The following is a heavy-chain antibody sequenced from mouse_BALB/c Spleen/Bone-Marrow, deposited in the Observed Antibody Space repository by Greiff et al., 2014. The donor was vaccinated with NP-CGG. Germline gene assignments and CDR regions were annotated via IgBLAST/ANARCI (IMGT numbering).Heavy chain of an antibody. CDR2: INPSNGGT. Sequence: LVESGAELVKPGASVKLSCKASGYTFTSYYMYWVKQRPGQGLEWIGEINPSNGGTNFNGKFKSRATLTVDKSSSTAYMQLSSLTSEDSAVYYCTRLPHWGQGTSVTVSS. V-gene: IGHV1S81*02. CDR1: GYTFTSYY. CDR3: TRLPH. D-gene: IGHD5-1*01. J-gene: IGHJ4*01.